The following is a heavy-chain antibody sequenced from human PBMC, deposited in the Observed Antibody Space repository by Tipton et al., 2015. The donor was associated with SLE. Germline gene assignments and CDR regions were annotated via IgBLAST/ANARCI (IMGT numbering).Heavy chain of an antibody. J-gene: IGHJ1*01. V-gene: IGHV4-61*02. CDR1: GGSISSGSYY. D-gene: IGHD6-13*01. CDR3: AREGSSCLFQH. Sequence: TLSLTCTVSGGSISSGSYYWSWIRQPAGKGLEWIGRIYTSGSTNYNPSLKSRVTISVDTSKNQFSLKLSSATAADTAVYYCAREGSSCLFQHWGQGTLVTVSS. CDR2: IYTSGST.